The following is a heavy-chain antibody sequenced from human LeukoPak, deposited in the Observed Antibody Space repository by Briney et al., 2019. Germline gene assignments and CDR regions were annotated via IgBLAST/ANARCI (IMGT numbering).Heavy chain of an antibody. D-gene: IGHD3-3*01. V-gene: IGHV4-34*01. CDR3: ARNPISDAFDI. J-gene: IGHJ3*02. CDR1: GGSFSGYY. Sequence: SETLSLTCAVYGGSFSGYYWSWIRQPPGKGLEWIGTIYYSGNTYYNPSLKSRLTISVDTSKNQFSLKLSSVTAADTAVYYCARNPISDAFDIWGQGTMVTVSS. CDR2: IYYSGNT.